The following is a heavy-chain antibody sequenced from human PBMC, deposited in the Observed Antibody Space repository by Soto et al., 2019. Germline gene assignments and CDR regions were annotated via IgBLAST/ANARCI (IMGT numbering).Heavy chain of an antibody. CDR1: GDSISSYY. CDR3: ARGVATIGP. J-gene: IGHJ5*02. CDR2: IYYSGST. D-gene: IGHD5-12*01. Sequence: QVQLQGSGPRLVKPSETLSLTCTVSGDSISSYYWSWIRQPPGKGLEWIGYIYYSGSTNYNPSLKSRVTISVDTPKNQFSLKLTSVTAADTAVYYCARGVATIGPWGQGTLVTVSS. V-gene: IGHV4-59*01.